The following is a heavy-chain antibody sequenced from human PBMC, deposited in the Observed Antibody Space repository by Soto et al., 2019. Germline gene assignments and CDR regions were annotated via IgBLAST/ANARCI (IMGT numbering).Heavy chain of an antibody. V-gene: IGHV3-30*18. J-gene: IGHJ4*02. D-gene: IGHD3-10*01. CDR2: ITYDGSST. Sequence: QVQMVESGGGVVQPGTSLRLYCVVTGLTFIGYGMHWVRQAPGKGLEWVADITYDGSSTYYADAVKGRFTVSRDNSKNLLYLQMTSLRGDDTAMYYCAKDQMGRGWRTLDSWGQGTLVIVSS. CDR3: AKDQMGRGWRTLDS. CDR1: GLTFIGYG.